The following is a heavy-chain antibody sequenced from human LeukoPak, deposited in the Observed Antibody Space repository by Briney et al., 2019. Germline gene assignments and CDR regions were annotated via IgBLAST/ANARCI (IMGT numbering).Heavy chain of an antibody. CDR1: GGSISSSSYY. J-gene: IGHJ6*02. CDR2: IYYSGST. CDR3: ARSARDGWFGESYGMDV. D-gene: IGHD3-10*01. Sequence: SETLSLTCTVSGGSISSSSYYWGWIRQPPGKGLEWIGNIYYSGSTYYNSSLKSRVTISVDTSKNQFSLKLSSVTAADTAVYYCARSARDGWFGESYGMDVWGQGTTVTVSS. V-gene: IGHV4-39*01.